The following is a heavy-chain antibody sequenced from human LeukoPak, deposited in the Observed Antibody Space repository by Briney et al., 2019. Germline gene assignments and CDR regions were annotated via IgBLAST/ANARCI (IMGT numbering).Heavy chain of an antibody. Sequence: GGSLRLSCVVSGFTFTNSWMTWVRQTPGKGLEWVANIKQDGSEKHYVDSVKGRFTISRDNTKNSLYLQMNSLRAEDTAVYYCAKSTYTNNLITDYWGQGTLVTVSS. CDR1: GFTFTNSW. D-gene: IGHD2-2*02. CDR3: AKSTYTNNLITDY. V-gene: IGHV3-7*03. J-gene: IGHJ4*02. CDR2: IKQDGSEK.